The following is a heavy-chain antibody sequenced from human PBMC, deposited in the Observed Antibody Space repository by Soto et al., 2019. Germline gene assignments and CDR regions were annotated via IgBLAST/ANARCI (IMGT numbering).Heavy chain of an antibody. D-gene: IGHD3-3*01. V-gene: IGHV4-30-4*01. CDR3: ARGPDYDFWSGNYYYYGMDV. J-gene: IGHJ6*02. Sequence: QVQLQESGPGLVKPSQTLSLTCTVSGGSISTGDYYWSWIRQPPGKGLQWIGYIYYSGSTHYNPSLKSRVTISVDTSKNQSSLKLNSVTAADTAVYYCARGPDYDFWSGNYYYYGMDVWGQGTTVTVSS. CDR1: GGSISTGDYY. CDR2: IYYSGST.